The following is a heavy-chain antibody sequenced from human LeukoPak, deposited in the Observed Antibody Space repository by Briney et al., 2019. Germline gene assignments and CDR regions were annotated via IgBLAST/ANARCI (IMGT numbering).Heavy chain of an antibody. CDR2: IYYSGST. Sequence: PSETLSLTCTVSGGPISSSSYYWGWIRQPPGKGLEWIGSIYYSGSTYYNPSLKSRVTISVDTSKNQFSLKLSSVTAADTAVYYCARLNTWGWRFDYWGQGTLVTVSS. CDR3: ARLNTWGWRFDY. V-gene: IGHV4-39*01. D-gene: IGHD3-16*01. CDR1: GGPISSSSYY. J-gene: IGHJ4*02.